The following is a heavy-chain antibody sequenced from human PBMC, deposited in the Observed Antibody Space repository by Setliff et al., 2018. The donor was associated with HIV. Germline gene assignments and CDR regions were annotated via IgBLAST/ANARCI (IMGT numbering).Heavy chain of an antibody. CDR3: ARAHYLVAMTRNWFDP. CDR1: GGTFGKYA. CDR2: ISPNNGDK. V-gene: IGHV1-2*02. J-gene: IGHJ5*02. D-gene: IGHD5-12*01. Sequence: ASVKVSCKASGGTFGKYAVTWVRQAPGQGLEWMGWISPNNGDKKIPQKFRGRVTMTRDRSINTAYMELIRPRFDDTATYFCARAHYLVAMTRNWFDPWGQGTRVTVSS.